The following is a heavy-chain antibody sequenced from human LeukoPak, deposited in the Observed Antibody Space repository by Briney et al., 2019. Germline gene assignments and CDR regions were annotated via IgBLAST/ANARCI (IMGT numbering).Heavy chain of an antibody. D-gene: IGHD3-22*01. J-gene: IGHJ4*02. V-gene: IGHV4-34*01. CDR1: GGSFSGYY. CDR2: INHSGST. Sequence: EPSETLSLTCAVYGGSFSGYYWSWIRQPPGKGLEWIGEINHSGSTNYNPSLKSRVTISVDTSKNQFSLKLSSVTAADTAVYYCARDYRYYYDSSGYSYFDYWGQGTLVTVSS. CDR3: ARDYRYYYDSSGYSYFDY.